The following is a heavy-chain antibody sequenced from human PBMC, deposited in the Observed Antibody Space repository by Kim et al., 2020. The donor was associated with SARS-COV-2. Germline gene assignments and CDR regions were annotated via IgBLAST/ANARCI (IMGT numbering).Heavy chain of an antibody. Sequence: GGSLRLSCATSGFTFADSVMHWFRQGPGRGLEWVALVSGDGGTTYYADSVKGRFTISRDNSKDSLYLQMNSLRTDDTAFYYCSKASGWLPRNWGQGTLVTVSS. J-gene: IGHJ4*02. CDR1: GFTFADSV. D-gene: IGHD6-19*01. CDR3: SKASGWLPRN. V-gene: IGHV3-43*02. CDR2: VSGDGGTT.